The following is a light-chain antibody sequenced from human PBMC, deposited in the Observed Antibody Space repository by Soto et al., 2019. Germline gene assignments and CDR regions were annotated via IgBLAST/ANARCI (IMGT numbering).Light chain of an antibody. V-gene: IGLV1-40*01. CDR2: GNS. CDR1: SSNIGAGYD. J-gene: IGLJ1*01. Sequence: QSVLTQPPSVSGPPGQRVTISCTGSSSNIGAGYDVHWYQQLPGTAPKLLIYGNSNRPSGVPDRFSGSKSGTSASLAITGLQAEDEADYYCQSYDSSLSGFDVFGTGTKLTVL. CDR3: QSYDSSLSGFDV.